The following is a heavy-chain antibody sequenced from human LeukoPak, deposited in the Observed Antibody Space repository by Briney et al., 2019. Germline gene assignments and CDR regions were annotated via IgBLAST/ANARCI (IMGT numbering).Heavy chain of an antibody. CDR1: GYTFTSYG. CDR3: ARDTITFGGVIVSDY. Sequence: GASVKVSCKASGYTFTSYGISWARQAPGQGLEWMGWISAYNGNTNYAQKLQGRVTMTTDTSTSTAYMELRSLRSDDTAVYYCARDTITFGGVIVSDYWGQGTLVTVSS. D-gene: IGHD3-16*02. V-gene: IGHV1-18*01. CDR2: ISAYNGNT. J-gene: IGHJ4*02.